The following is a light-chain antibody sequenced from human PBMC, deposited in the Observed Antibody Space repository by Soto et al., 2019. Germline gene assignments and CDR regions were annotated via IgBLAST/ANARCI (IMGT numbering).Light chain of an antibody. Sequence: ELVLTQSPGTLSLSPGESATLSCRASQPVSSNFLAWYQQKPGQAPRLLIYGVSSRASGIPDRFCGSGSGTDFTLTINRLEPEDFAVYYCQQYANSPITFGQGTRLEI. CDR3: QQYANSPIT. V-gene: IGKV3-20*01. CDR2: GVS. J-gene: IGKJ5*01. CDR1: QPVSSNF.